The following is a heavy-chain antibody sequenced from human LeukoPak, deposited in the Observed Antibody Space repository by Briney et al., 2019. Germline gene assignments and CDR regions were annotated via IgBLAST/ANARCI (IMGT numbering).Heavy chain of an antibody. J-gene: IGHJ5*02. CDR1: RGSFSGYY. CDR2: FNHSGST. D-gene: IGHD2-15*01. V-gene: IGHV4-34*01. CDR3: LRGVVADINAFDP. Sequence: SGTLSLTRAVYRGSFSGYYLSWIRQPPGKGLEAFGEFNHSGSTNYEPSIQSRVTISVHKCKHQLSLKLASVPAADPAVCFCLRGVVADINAFDPWGEGTLVTDSS.